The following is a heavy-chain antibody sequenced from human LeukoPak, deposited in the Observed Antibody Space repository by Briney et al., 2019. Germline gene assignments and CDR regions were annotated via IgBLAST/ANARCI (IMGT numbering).Heavy chain of an antibody. CDR1: GFTFSNYV. Sequence: GGSLRLSCAASGFTFSNYVMNWVRQAPGKGLEWVSIITSGVGITYYADSVKGRFTISRDNSKNTLYLQMNSLRAEDTAVYYCAKGDYYDFDYWGLGTLVTVSS. J-gene: IGHJ4*02. D-gene: IGHD3-10*01. V-gene: IGHV3-23*01. CDR3: AKGDYYDFDY. CDR2: ITSGVGIT.